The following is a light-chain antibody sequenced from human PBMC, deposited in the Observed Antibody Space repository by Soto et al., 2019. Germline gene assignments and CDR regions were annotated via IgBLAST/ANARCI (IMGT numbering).Light chain of an antibody. CDR1: QSVSRSY. Sequence: ENVLTQSPGTLSQSPGERATLSCRASQSVSRSYLAWYQQKPGQAPRLLIYGASSRATGIPDRFSGSGSGTDFTLTISRLEPEDSAVYYCQQYGSSPYTFGQGTKLEIK. V-gene: IGKV3-20*01. J-gene: IGKJ2*01. CDR2: GAS. CDR3: QQYGSSPYT.